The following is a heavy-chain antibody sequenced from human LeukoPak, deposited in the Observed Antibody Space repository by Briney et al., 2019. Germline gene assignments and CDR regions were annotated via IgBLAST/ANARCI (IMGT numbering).Heavy chain of an antibody. Sequence: PSETLSLTCTVSGGSISSYYWSWIRQPPGKGLEWIGYIYYSGSTNYNPSLKSRVTISVDTSKNQFSLKLSSVTAEDTAVYYCARSSESYDSSGYYSYYFDYWGQGTLVTVSS. J-gene: IGHJ4*02. CDR1: GGSISSYY. D-gene: IGHD3-22*01. CDR3: ARSSESYDSSGYYSYYFDY. V-gene: IGHV4-59*01. CDR2: IYYSGST.